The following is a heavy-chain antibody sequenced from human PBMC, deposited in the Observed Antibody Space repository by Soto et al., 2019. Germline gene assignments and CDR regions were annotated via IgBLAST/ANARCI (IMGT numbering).Heavy chain of an antibody. V-gene: IGHV1-3*01. D-gene: IGHD3-3*01. CDR1: GYTFTSYA. CDR3: VRHINDFWSGYLGH. J-gene: IGHJ4*02. Sequence: GASVKVSCKASGYTFTSYATHWVRQAPGQRLEWMGWINAGNGNTKYSQKFQGRVTITRDTSASTAYMELSSLRSEDTAVYYCVRHINDFWSGYLGHWGQGTLVTVS. CDR2: INAGNGNT.